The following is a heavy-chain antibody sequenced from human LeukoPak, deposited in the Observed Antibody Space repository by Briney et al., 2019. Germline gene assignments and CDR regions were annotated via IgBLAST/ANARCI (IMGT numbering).Heavy chain of an antibody. CDR1: GFTFSSYG. CDR2: IRDDGSNK. Sequence: PGGALRLSCAASGFTFSSYGMHWGRQAPGKGLEGVAFIRDDGSNKYYAESVKGRFTISRDSSKNTVYLRMSSLRAEDTAVYSCAKAVVGSIYYFDYWGQGPLVTVSS. CDR3: AKAVVGSIYYFDY. J-gene: IGHJ4*02. D-gene: IGHD1-26*01. V-gene: IGHV3-30*02.